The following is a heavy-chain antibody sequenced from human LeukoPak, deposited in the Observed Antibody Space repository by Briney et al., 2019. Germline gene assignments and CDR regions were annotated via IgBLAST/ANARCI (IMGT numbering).Heavy chain of an antibody. J-gene: IGHJ4*02. CDR1: GFTFSSYW. CDR2: INSDGSST. CDR3: VRGYSGSYRLDY. V-gene: IGHV3-74*01. D-gene: IGHD1-26*01. Sequence: GGSLRFSGAASGFTFSSYWMHWVGQAPGKGLVWVSRINSDGSSTSYADSVKGRFTISRDNAKNTLYLQMNSLRAEDTAVYYCVRGYSGSYRLDYWGQGTLVTVSS.